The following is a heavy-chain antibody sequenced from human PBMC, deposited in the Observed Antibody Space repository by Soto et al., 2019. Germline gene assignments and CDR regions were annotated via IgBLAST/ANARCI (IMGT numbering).Heavy chain of an antibody. CDR2: ISAYNGNT. CDR1: GYTFTSFG. V-gene: IGHV1-18*03. Sequence: ASVKVSCKASGYTFTSFGISWVRQAPGQGLEWMGWISAYNGNTNYAQKLQGRVTMTTDTSTSTAYMELRSLISDDMAVYYCARDNSDYGDYSWFDPWGQGTLVTVSS. J-gene: IGHJ5*02. D-gene: IGHD4-17*01. CDR3: ARDNSDYGDYSWFDP.